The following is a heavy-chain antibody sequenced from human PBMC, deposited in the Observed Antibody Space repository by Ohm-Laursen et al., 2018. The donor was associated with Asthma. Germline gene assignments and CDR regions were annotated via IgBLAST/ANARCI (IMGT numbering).Heavy chain of an antibody. J-gene: IGHJ4*02. Sequence: GSLRLSCSASGFIVSDYFMHWVRQRPGEGLVWISHLFPDGRSTNYADSVRGRFTFSRDDAQNTVYLQMNSLRVDDTAVYYCARGNLEGLLWGQGTLVTVSS. D-gene: IGHD3-10*01. CDR1: GFIVSDYF. CDR2: LFPDGRST. V-gene: IGHV3-74*01. CDR3: ARGNLEGLL.